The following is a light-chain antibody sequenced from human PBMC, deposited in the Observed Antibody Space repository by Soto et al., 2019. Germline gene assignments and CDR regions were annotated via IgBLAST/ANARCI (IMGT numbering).Light chain of an antibody. Sequence: QSALTQPASVSGSPGQSITISCTGTSSDVGGYNYVSWYQQHPGKAPKLMIYDVSNRPSGVSNRFSGSKSGNTASLTISGLQAEDEYDYYCSSYTSSSTLVFGTGTKVTVL. J-gene: IGLJ1*01. V-gene: IGLV2-14*01. CDR1: SSDVGGYNY. CDR3: SSYTSSSTLV. CDR2: DVS.